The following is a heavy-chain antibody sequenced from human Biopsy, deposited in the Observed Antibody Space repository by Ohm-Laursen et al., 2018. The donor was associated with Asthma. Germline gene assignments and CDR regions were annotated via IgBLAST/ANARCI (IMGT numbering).Heavy chain of an antibody. V-gene: IGHV4-38-2*02. CDR3: ARASVAASSNWFDP. CDR1: SASIRSTNY. J-gene: IGHJ5*02. D-gene: IGHD6-19*01. Sequence: SDTLSLTCTVSSASIRSTNYWAWIRQPPGERLEWVGSIFYTGSTFYHQSLKSRLSLSVDTSRNQFSLKLSSVTAADTAVYYCARASVAASSNWFDPWGQGTLVTVSS. CDR2: IFYTGST.